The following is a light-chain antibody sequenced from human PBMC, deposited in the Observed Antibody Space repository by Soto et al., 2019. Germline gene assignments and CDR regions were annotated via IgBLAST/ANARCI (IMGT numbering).Light chain of an antibody. V-gene: IGKV1-39*01. CDR1: QIISSY. CDR3: QQSYSTPRT. J-gene: IGKJ2*01. Sequence: DIQMTQSPSSLSASVGDRVTITYRESQIISSYLSWYQQKPGEAPKLLIYAASSLQSGVPSRFSGSGSGTDFTLTISSLQPEDFASYYCQQSYSTPRTFGQGTKVDIK. CDR2: AAS.